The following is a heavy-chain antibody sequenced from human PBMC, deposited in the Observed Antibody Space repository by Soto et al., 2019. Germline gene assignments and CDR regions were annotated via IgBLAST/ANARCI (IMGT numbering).Heavy chain of an antibody. CDR1: GYTFPSSA. CDR3: ARGRYDFWSGSTNWFDP. J-gene: IGHJ5*02. CDR2: INAGNGNT. D-gene: IGHD3-3*01. Sequence: ASVKVSCKASGYTFPSSAMHWVRQAPGQRLEWMGWINAGNGNTKYSQKFQGRVTITRDTSASTAYMELSSLRSEDTAVYYCARGRYDFWSGSTNWFDPWGQGTLVTSPQ. V-gene: IGHV1-3*01.